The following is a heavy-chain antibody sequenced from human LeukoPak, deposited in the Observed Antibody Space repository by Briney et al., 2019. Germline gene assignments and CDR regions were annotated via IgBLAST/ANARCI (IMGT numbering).Heavy chain of an antibody. Sequence: PGGSLRLSCAASGFTFSSYSMNWVRQAPGKGLEWVSYISSSSSTKYYADSVKGRFTISRDNAKNSLYLQMNSLRAEDTAVYYCARGFQLESTDYWGQGTLVTVSS. J-gene: IGHJ4*02. CDR3: ARGFQLESTDY. D-gene: IGHD1-1*01. CDR2: ISSSSSTK. CDR1: GFTFSSYS. V-gene: IGHV3-48*01.